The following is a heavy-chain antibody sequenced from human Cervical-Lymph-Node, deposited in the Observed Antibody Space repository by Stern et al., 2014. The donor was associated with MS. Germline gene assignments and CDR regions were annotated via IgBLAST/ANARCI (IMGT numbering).Heavy chain of an antibody. D-gene: IGHD3-9*01. CDR2: IYYSGST. J-gene: IGHJ4*02. Sequence: QVQLQESGPGLVKPSETLSLTCTVSGGSISSSSYYWGWIRQPPGKGLEWIGSIYYSGSTYYNPSLKSRVTISVDTSKNQFSLKRSSVTAADTAVYYCARQPLNYDILTAYFDYWGQGTLVTVSS. V-gene: IGHV4-39*01. CDR3: ARQPLNYDILTAYFDY. CDR1: GGSISSSSYY.